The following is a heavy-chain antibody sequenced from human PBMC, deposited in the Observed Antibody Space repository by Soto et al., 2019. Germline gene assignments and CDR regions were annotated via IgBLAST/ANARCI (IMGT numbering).Heavy chain of an antibody. D-gene: IGHD3-22*01. V-gene: IGHV4-59*01. J-gene: IGHJ4*02. CDR2: IYYSGST. Sequence: SETLSLTCIVSGGSIRSYYWSWIRQPPGKGLEWIGYIYYSGSTNYNPSLKSRVTISVDTSKNQFSLKLSSVTAADTDVYYCARSYYYDSSGYYFDYWGQGPLVTVSS. CDR3: ARSYYYDSSGYYFDY. CDR1: GGSIRSYY.